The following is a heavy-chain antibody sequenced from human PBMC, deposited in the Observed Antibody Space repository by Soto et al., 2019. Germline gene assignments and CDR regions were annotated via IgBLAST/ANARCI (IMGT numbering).Heavy chain of an antibody. Sequence: QVQLVESGGGVVQPGRSLRLSCAASGFTFSSYAMHWVRQAPGKGLEWVAVISYAGSNKCYADSVKGRFTISRDSSKNALYLQMNSLRAEDTAVYYCARPLWRDDYNWGYFDLWGRGTLVTVSS. V-gene: IGHV3-30-3*01. CDR1: GFTFSSYA. D-gene: IGHD4-4*01. CDR2: ISYAGSNK. J-gene: IGHJ2*01. CDR3: ARPLWRDDYNWGYFDL.